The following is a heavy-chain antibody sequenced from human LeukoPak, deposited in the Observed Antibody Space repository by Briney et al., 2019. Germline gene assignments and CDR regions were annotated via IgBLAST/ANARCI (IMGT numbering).Heavy chain of an antibody. J-gene: IGHJ4*02. D-gene: IGHD3-3*01. CDR3: AREGRLRFLEWLLYRSSQAYFDY. CDR2: ISYDGSNK. V-gene: IGHV3-30*04. Sequence: AGGSLRLSCAASGFTFSSYAMHWVRQAPGKGLEWVAVISYDGSNKYYADSVKGRFTISRDNSKNTPYLQMNSLRAEDTAVYYCAREGRLRFLEWLLYRSSQAYFDYWGQGTLVTVSS. CDR1: GFTFSSYA.